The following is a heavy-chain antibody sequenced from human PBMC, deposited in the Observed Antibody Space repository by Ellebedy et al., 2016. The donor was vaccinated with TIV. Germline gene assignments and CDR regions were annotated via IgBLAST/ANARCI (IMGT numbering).Heavy chain of an antibody. Sequence: SETLSLTXTVSGGSISSSSYYWGWIRQPPGKGLEWIGSIYYSGSTYYNPSLKSRVTISVDTSKNQFSLKLSSVTAADTAVYYCARGIKRIAVAGYAAFDYWGQGTLVTVSS. CDR2: IYYSGST. CDR3: ARGIKRIAVAGYAAFDY. J-gene: IGHJ4*02. D-gene: IGHD6-19*01. CDR1: GGSISSSSYY. V-gene: IGHV4-39*01.